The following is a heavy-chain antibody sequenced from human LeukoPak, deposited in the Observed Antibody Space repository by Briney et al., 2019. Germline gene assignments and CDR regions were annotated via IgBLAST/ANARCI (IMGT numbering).Heavy chain of an antibody. Sequence: SETLSLTCAGYGGSLSGYFWTWIRQSPGKGLGWIEEMTQSGSTNSNPSLKSRVTVSADTSKNQLSLKLTSVTAADTGVYYCARYPGGGKFDLWGQGTVVTVSA. V-gene: IGHV4-34*01. D-gene: IGHD3-16*01. CDR1: GGSLSGYF. CDR3: ARYPGGGKFDL. CDR2: MTQSGST. J-gene: IGHJ3*01.